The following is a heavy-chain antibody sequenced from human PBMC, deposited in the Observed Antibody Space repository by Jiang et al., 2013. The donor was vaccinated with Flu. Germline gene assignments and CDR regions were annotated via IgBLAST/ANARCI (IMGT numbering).Heavy chain of an antibody. V-gene: IGHV7-4-1*02. CDR1: GYPFINCA. Sequence: QSGSELKKPGASVKVSCRASGYPFINCAIHWVRQARGQGPEWMGWINTNTGSPAYARGFTGRFVFSLDTSVSTAYLQISGLKAEDSGLYYCAREERRSSGYFDHWGQGALVTVSS. CDR3: AREERRSSGYFDH. J-gene: IGHJ4*02. D-gene: IGHD3-22*01. CDR2: INTNTGSP.